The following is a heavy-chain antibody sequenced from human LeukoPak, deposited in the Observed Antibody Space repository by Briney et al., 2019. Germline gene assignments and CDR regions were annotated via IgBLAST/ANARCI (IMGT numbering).Heavy chain of an antibody. CDR1: GGSFSGYY. J-gene: IGHJ4*02. Sequence: SESLSLTCAVYGGSFSGYYWSWIRQPPGKGLEWIGEINHSGSTNYNPSLKSRVTISVDTSKNQFSLKLSSVTAADTAVYYCARGRGYWGQGTLVTVSS. CDR2: INHSGST. D-gene: IGHD3-10*01. V-gene: IGHV4-34*01. CDR3: ARGRGY.